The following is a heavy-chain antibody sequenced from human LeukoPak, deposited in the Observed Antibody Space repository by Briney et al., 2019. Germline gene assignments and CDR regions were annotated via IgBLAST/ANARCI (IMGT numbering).Heavy chain of an antibody. Sequence: SETLSLTCTVSGDSISSRDYHWGWIRQPPGKGLEWIGTIYYSGTTYYNPSLKSRVTISIDTSKNHFSLKLSSVTAADTAIYYCARDFSSSSTVYYYYYMDVWGKGTTVTVSS. D-gene: IGHD6-6*01. CDR2: IYYSGTT. J-gene: IGHJ6*03. CDR1: GDSISSRDYH. V-gene: IGHV4-39*07. CDR3: ARDFSSSSTVYYYYYMDV.